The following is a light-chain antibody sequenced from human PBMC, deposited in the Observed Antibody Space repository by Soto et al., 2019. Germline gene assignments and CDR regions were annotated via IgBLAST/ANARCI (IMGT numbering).Light chain of an antibody. J-gene: IGLJ1*01. V-gene: IGLV2-14*01. Sequence: QSALTQPASVSGSPGQSITISCTGTSSDVGGYNYVSWYQQHPGKAPKLMIHDVSNRPSGVSNRVSGSKSGNTASLTISGLQAEDEADYYCSSYTSSSTRVFGTGTKVTVL. CDR2: DVS. CDR3: SSYTSSSTRV. CDR1: SSDVGGYNY.